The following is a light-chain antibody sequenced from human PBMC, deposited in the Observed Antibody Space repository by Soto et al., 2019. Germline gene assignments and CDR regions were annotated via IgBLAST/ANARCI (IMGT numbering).Light chain of an antibody. J-gene: IGLJ3*02. CDR1: SSDVGGYNY. Sequence: QSALTQPPSASGSPGQSVTISCAGSSSDVGGYNYVSWYQQHPGEAPRILIYEVSKRPPGVPDRFSGARSGNTASLTVSGLLTEDEADYYCASFAGSNTLVFGGGTKLTVL. V-gene: IGLV2-8*01. CDR3: ASFAGSNTLV. CDR2: EVS.